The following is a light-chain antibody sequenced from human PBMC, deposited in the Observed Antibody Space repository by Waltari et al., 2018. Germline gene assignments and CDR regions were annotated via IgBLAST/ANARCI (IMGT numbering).Light chain of an antibody. V-gene: IGLV1-51*02. CDR1: HSNIGNNY. J-gene: IGLJ7*01. CDR3: GTWDSSLSGAV. Sequence: QSVLTQPPSVSAAPGQRVTISCSGGHSNIGNNYVSWYRQFPGTAPALLLYGDGERPAAVPGRFSGSKSGTSATLDITGLQAGDEADYYCGTWDSSLSGAVFGGGTHLTVL. CDR2: GDG.